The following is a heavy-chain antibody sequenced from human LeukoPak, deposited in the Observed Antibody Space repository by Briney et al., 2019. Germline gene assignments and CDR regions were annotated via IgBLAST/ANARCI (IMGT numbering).Heavy chain of an antibody. CDR3: AREGLNFDY. V-gene: IGHV3-48*03. CDR2: ISNTAGTI. CDR1: GFTFSSYE. Sequence: GGSLRLSCAASGFTFSSYEMNWVRQAPGKGREWLSYISNTAGTIYYADSVKGRFTISRDNAKNSLYLQMNSLRAEDTAVYYCAREGLNFDYWGQGTLVTVSS. J-gene: IGHJ4*02.